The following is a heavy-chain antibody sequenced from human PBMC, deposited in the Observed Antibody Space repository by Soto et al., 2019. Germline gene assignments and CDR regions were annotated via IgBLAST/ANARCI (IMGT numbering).Heavy chain of an antibody. CDR1: GESFSGYY. Sequence: QVHLQQRGAGLLKPSETLSLNCVVSGESFSGYYWCWIRQTPGMGLEWIGEVDHRGSTTYNPSLKNRASISIDSSKNLFSLELTSVTAADTALYFCARYEYGNSLYGVDVWGQGTRVTVSS. CDR2: VDHRGST. CDR3: ARYEYGNSLYGVDV. D-gene: IGHD1-7*01. V-gene: IGHV4-34*02. J-gene: IGHJ6*02.